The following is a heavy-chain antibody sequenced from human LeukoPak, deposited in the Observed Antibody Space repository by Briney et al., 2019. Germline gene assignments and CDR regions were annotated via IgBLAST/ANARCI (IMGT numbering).Heavy chain of an antibody. Sequence: GASVKVSCKASGYTSTSYDINWVRQATGQGLEWMGWMNPNSGNTGYAQKFQGRVTITRNTSISTAYMELSSLRSEDTAVYYCARASGSYSRYYFDYWGQGTLVTVSS. CDR3: ARASGSYSRYYFDY. J-gene: IGHJ4*02. V-gene: IGHV1-8*03. CDR2: MNPNSGNT. D-gene: IGHD1-26*01. CDR1: GYTSTSYD.